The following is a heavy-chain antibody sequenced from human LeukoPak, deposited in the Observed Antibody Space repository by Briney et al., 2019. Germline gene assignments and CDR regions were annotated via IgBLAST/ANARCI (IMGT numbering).Heavy chain of an antibody. J-gene: IGHJ5*02. Sequence: PSETLSLTCAVYGGSFSGYYWSWIRQPPGKGLEWIGEINHSGNTNYNPSLKSRVTISVDTSKNQFSLKLSSVTAADTAVYYCARGGSCYSFLLMCRGWFDPWGQGTLVTVSS. V-gene: IGHV4-34*01. D-gene: IGHD2-15*01. CDR1: GGSFSGYY. CDR3: ARGGSCYSFLLMCRGWFDP. CDR2: INHSGNT.